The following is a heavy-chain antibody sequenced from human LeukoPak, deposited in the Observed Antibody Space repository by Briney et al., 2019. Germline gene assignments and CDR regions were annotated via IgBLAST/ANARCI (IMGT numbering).Heavy chain of an antibody. CDR1: GFTFSTYE. V-gene: IGHV3-48*03. Sequence: GGSLRLSCAASGFTFSTYEMNWARQAPGKGLEWVSYIGGSGDTIYYADSVKGRFTISRDNAKNSLYLQMNSLRAEDTAVYYCARTFDSWGQGTLVTVSS. CDR2: IGGSGDTI. CDR3: ARTFDS. J-gene: IGHJ4*02.